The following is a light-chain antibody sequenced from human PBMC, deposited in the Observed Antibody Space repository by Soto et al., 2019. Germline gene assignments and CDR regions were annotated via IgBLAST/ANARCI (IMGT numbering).Light chain of an antibody. J-gene: IGKJ2*01. CDR2: TAS. V-gene: IGKV1-5*03. CDR3: QQCYIFPYT. Sequence: DIQLTQSPSTLSASVGYRVTITCRASQSIGSWLAWYQQTPGQAPKILIYTASHLHSGVPSRFSGSGFGTEFTLTISSLQPDDFATYYCQQCYIFPYTFGQGTKVEIK. CDR1: QSIGSW.